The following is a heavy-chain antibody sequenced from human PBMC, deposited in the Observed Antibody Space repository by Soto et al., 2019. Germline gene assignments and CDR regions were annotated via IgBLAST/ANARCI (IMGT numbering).Heavy chain of an antibody. D-gene: IGHD6-13*01. CDR3: ARGSSRFDD. CDR2: IKEDGSEK. V-gene: IGHV3-7*03. CDR1: EFTFSSYW. Sequence: EVQLVESGGGLVQPGGSLRLSCAAPEFTFSSYWMSWVRQAPGKGLEWVANIKEDGSEKYYVDSVKGRFTISRDNVKNSLYLQMNSLRAEDTAVYYCARGSSRFDDWGQGTLVTVSS. J-gene: IGHJ4*02.